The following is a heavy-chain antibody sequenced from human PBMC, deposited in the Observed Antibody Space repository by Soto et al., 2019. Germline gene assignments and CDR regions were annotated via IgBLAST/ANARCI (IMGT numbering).Heavy chain of an antibody. CDR1: GGSFSCYY. D-gene: IGHD5-18*01. J-gene: IGHJ4*02. CDR3: ARSVNRGYSYGYGH. CDR2: INHSGST. V-gene: IGHV4-34*01. Sequence: PSETLSLTCAVYGGSFSCYYWSWIRQPPGKGLEWIGEINHSGSTNYNPSLKSRVTISVDTSKNQFSLKLSSVTAADTAVYYCARSVNRGYSYGYGHWGQGTLVTVSS.